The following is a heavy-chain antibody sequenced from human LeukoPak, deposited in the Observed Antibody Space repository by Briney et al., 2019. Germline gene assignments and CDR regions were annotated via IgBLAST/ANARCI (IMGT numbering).Heavy chain of an antibody. CDR1: GGSISSYY. D-gene: IGHD2-2*01. J-gene: IGHJ4*02. V-gene: IGHV4-59*08. CDR2: IYYSGSA. Sequence: PSETLSLSCTVSGGSISSYYWSWIRQPPGKGLEWIGYIYYSGSAYYNPSLKSRVTISVDTSKSQFSLKLSSVTAADTAVYYCAKYYCSSTSCPGIDYWGQGTLVTVSS. CDR3: AKYYCSSTSCPGIDY.